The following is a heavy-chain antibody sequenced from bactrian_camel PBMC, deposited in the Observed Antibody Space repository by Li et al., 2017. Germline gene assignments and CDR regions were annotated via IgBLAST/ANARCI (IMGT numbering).Heavy chain of an antibody. CDR2: ISFDGTP. CDR1: GFTSNGCS. Sequence: HVQLVESGGGSVQDGGSLRLSCTAPGFTSNGCSMDWFRQAAGKEREWVSSISFDGTPMYADSVEGRFALSQSNTKNAVTLQMNNLNPEDTAMYYCAAESLRSCWDWETRDFPDWGRGTQVTVS. V-gene: IGHV3S68*01. J-gene: IGHJ4*01. D-gene: IGHD1*01. CDR3: AAESLRSCWDWETRDFPD.